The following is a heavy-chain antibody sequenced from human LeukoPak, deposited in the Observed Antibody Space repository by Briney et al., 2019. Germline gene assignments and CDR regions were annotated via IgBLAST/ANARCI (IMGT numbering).Heavy chain of an antibody. CDR3: ARDNYYASDN. J-gene: IGHJ4*02. CDR1: GFTFSSYG. Sequence: GGSLRLSCAASGFTFSSYGMSWVRQAPGKGLEWVSAISGNGGSTYYADSVKGRFAISRDTSKNTLYLQMNSLRAEDTAVYYCARDNYYASDNWGQGTLVTVSS. CDR2: ISGNGGST. D-gene: IGHD3-22*01. V-gene: IGHV3-23*01.